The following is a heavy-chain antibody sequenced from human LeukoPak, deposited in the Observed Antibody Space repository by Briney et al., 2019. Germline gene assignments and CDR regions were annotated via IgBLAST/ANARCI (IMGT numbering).Heavy chain of an antibody. Sequence: SETLSLTCTVSGGSISSYYWSWIRQPPGKGLEWIGYMYYRGNTNYDPSLKSRVTISIDTPNNQFSLKLSSVTAADTAVYYCARERITMIRGVIMNYYYYYMDVWGKGTTVTISS. CDR1: GGSISSYY. CDR2: MYYRGNT. V-gene: IGHV4-59*01. D-gene: IGHD3-10*01. J-gene: IGHJ6*03. CDR3: ARERITMIRGVIMNYYYYYMDV.